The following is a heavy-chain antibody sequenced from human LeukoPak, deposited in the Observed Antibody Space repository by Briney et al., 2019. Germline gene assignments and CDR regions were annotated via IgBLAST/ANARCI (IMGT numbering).Heavy chain of an antibody. J-gene: IGHJ5*02. D-gene: IGHD6-13*01. V-gene: IGHV3-23*01. CDR2: ITESSTYT. Sequence: QSGGSLRLSCAASGFTFSSYAMTWVRQAPGKGLECVSSITESSTYTYYADSVKGRFTISRDNSKNTLYLQMNSLRVEDTAVYYCAKDFGSSWQFDPWGQGTLVTVSS. CDR3: AKDFGSSWQFDP. CDR1: GFTFSSYA.